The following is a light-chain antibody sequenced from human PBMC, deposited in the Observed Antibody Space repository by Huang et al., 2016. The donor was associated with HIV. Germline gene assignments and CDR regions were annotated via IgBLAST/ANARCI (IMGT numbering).Light chain of an antibody. CDR3: QQYDNLPWT. J-gene: IGKJ1*01. V-gene: IGKV3-20*01. CDR2: GAS. CDR1: QSVSNSS. Sequence: EIFMTQSPGTLSLSPGERATLSCRASQSVSNSSLAWYQRKPGQSPRLLIYGASPRATGIPDRFSGSGSGTVFNLTINKLETEDFAVYYCQQYDNLPWTFGQGTKVEIK.